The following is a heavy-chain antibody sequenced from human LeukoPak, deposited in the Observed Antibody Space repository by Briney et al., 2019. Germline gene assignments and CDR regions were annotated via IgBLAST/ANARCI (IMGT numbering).Heavy chain of an antibody. J-gene: IGHJ4*02. V-gene: IGHV4-34*01. CDR2: INHSGST. D-gene: IGHD3-10*01. CDR1: GGSFSGYY. CDR3: ARPAYYYGSGSYYNVGYFDY. Sequence: SETLSLTCAVYGGSFSGYYWSWIRHPPGKGLEWIGEINHSGSTNYNPSPKSRVTISVDTSKNQFSLKLSSVTAADTAVYYCARPAYYYGSGSYYNVGYFDYWGQGTLVTVSS.